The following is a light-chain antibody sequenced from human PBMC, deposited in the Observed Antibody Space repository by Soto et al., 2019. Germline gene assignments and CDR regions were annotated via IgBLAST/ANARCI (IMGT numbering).Light chain of an antibody. CDR1: QSVSSY. Sequence: IVLTQSPATLSLSPGERADVSWRASQSVSSYLAWYQQKPGQAPRLLIYDASTRATGIPARFSGSGSGTDFTLTITSLEPEDFAVYYCQQRSNWPPTFGQGTKVDIK. CDR3: QQRSNWPPT. CDR2: DAS. V-gene: IGKV3-11*01. J-gene: IGKJ1*01.